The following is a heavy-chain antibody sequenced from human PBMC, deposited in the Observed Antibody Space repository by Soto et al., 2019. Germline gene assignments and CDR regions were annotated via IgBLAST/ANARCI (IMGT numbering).Heavy chain of an antibody. CDR2: INPNSGGT. Sequence: ASVKVSCKASGYTFTGYYMHWVRQAPGQGLEWMGWINPNSGGTNYAQKFQGRVTMTRDTSISTAYMELSRLRSDDTAVYYCARDTGMVATFDYWGQGTLVTVSS. CDR3: ARDTGMVATFDY. J-gene: IGHJ4*02. V-gene: IGHV1-2*02. D-gene: IGHD5-12*01. CDR1: GYTFTGYY.